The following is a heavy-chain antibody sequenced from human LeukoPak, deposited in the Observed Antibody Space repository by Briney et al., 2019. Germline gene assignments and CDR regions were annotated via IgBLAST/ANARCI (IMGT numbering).Heavy chain of an antibody. CDR1: GGSISSYY. J-gene: IGHJ3*02. D-gene: IGHD5-12*01. CDR3: AREGIVATIGDAFDI. CDR2: IYYSGST. V-gene: IGHV4-59*01. Sequence: PSETLSLTCTVSGGSISSYYWSWIRQPPGKGLAWIGYIYYSGSTNYNPSLKSRATLSVDTSKNQFSLKLSSVTAADTAVYYCAREGIVATIGDAFDIWGQGTMVTVSS.